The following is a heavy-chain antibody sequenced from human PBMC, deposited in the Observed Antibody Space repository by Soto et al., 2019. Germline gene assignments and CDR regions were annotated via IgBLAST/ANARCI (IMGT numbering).Heavy chain of an antibody. Sequence: QVQLQESGPGLVKPSETLSLTCTVSGGSISSYYWSWIRQPPGKGLEWIGYIYYSGSTNYNPSLTSRVTISVDTSKNQFSLKLSSVTAADTAVYYCAVVAVAGPYYFDYWGQGTLVTVSS. J-gene: IGHJ4*02. V-gene: IGHV4-59*01. D-gene: IGHD6-19*01. CDR3: AVVAVAGPYYFDY. CDR2: IYYSGST. CDR1: GGSISSYY.